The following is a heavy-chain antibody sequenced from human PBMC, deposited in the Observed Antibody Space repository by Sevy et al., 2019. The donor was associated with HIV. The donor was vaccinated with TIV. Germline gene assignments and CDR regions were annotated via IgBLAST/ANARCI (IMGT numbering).Heavy chain of an antibody. D-gene: IGHD3-10*01. CDR3: AGDRDYYGSGTYDH. Sequence: GGSLRLSCAASEFTFRDYTMNWVRQTPGKGLEWVSYISSGSSYIRYADSVKGRFTISRDNAENSLYLQMNSLRAEDTGVYYCAGDRDYYGSGTYDHWGQGTLVTVSS. V-gene: IGHV3-21*06. J-gene: IGHJ4*02. CDR1: EFTFRDYT. CDR2: ISSGSSYI.